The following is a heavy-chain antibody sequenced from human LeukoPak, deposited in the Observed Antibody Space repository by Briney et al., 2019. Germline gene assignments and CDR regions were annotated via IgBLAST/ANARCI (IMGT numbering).Heavy chain of an antibody. J-gene: IGHJ4*02. V-gene: IGHV4-38-2*02. CDR1: GYSISSGYY. Sequence: SETLSLTCTVSGYSISSGYYWGWIRQPPGKGLEWIGSIYHSGSTNYNPSLKSRVTISVDKSKNQFSLKLSSVTAADTAVYYCARGPRILMVYAISPRIFDYWGQGTLVTVSS. CDR3: ARGPRILMVYAISPRIFDY. CDR2: IYHSGST. D-gene: IGHD2-8*01.